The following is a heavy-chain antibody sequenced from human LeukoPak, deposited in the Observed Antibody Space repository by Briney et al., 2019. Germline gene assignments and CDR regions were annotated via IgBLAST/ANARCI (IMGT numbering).Heavy chain of an antibody. CDR2: IWYDGSNK. CDR1: GFTSSSYG. Sequence: GGSLRLSCAASGFTSSSYGMHWVRQAPGKGLEWVSVIWYDGSNKYYADSVKGRFTISRDNSKNTLYLQMNSLRAEDTAVYYCARDKYGSGSYFDYWGQGTLVTVSS. V-gene: IGHV3-33*01. J-gene: IGHJ4*02. D-gene: IGHD3-10*01. CDR3: ARDKYGSGSYFDY.